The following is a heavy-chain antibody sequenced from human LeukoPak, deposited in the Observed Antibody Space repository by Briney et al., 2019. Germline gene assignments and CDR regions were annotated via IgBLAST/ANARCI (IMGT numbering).Heavy chain of an antibody. CDR1: GFTFSSYW. CDR2: IKEDGSEK. V-gene: IGHV3-7*05. J-gene: IGHJ3*02. Sequence: GGSLRLSCAASGFTFSSYWMSWVRQAPGKGLQWVANIKEDGSEKYYVDSVKGRFTISRDIAKNSLYLQMNSLRAEDTAVYYCARREVVVTATAFDAFDIWGQGTMVTVSS. CDR3: ARREVVVTATAFDAFDI. D-gene: IGHD2-21*02.